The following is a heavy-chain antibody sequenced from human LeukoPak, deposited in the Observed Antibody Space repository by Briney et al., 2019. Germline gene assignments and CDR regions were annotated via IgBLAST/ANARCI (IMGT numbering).Heavy chain of an antibody. CDR3: ARGSGSYHNDY. J-gene: IGHJ4*02. D-gene: IGHD1-26*01. Sequence: GGSLRLSCAASGFTFGSYSMNWVRQAPGKGLEWVSSISSSSSYIYYADSVKGRFTISRDNAKNSLYLQMNSLRAEDTAVYYCARGSGSYHNDYWGQGTLVTVSS. CDR2: ISSSSSYI. V-gene: IGHV3-21*01. CDR1: GFTFGSYS.